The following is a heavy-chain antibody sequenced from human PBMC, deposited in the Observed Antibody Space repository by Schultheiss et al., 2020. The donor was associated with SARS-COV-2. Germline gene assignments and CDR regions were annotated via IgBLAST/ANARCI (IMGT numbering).Heavy chain of an antibody. CDR2: IYYSGST. CDR3: ARVGGYCTGGVCYTYYYYYGMDV. Sequence: SETLSLTCTVSGGSISSSSYYWGWIRQPPGKGLEWIGSIYYSGSTYYNPSLKSRVTISVDTSKNQFSLKLSSVTAADTAVYYCARVGGYCTGGVCYTYYYYYGMDVWGQGTMVTVSS. D-gene: IGHD2-8*02. CDR1: GGSISSSSYY. V-gene: IGHV4-39*07. J-gene: IGHJ6*02.